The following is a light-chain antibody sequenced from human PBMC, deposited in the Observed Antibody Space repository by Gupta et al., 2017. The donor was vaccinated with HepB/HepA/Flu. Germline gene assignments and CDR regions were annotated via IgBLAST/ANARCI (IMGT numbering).Light chain of an antibody. Sequence: SALPQPSSVSGSPGQSIPISCTGTSSDVSWYQQPPGKAPKLMIYAVSNRPARVSYRFFGSKSGDTASPTISGLQADDEADYYCSSFTSTSSLAVFGGGTKVTVL. CDR1: SSDV. J-gene: IGLJ2*01. V-gene: IGLV2-14*01. CDR2: AVS. CDR3: SSFTSTSSLAV.